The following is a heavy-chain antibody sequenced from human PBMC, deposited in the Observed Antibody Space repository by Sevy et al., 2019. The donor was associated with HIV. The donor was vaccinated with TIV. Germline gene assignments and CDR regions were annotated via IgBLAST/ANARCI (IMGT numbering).Heavy chain of an antibody. Sequence: GGSLRLSCAASGFTFDDYDMSWVRQAPGKGLEWVSAINWKTDNVGYADSVKGRFTISRDNAKRSLYLQMNSLRPEDTALYHCARNTYYLDSTGFGAFDIWGQGIMVTVSS. CDR2: INWKTDNV. V-gene: IGHV3-20*01. CDR1: GFTFDDYD. CDR3: ARNTYYLDSTGFGAFDI. D-gene: IGHD3-22*01. J-gene: IGHJ3*02.